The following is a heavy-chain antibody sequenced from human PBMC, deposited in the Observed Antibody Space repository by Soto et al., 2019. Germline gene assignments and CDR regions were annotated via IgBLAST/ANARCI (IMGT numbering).Heavy chain of an antibody. V-gene: IGHV1-18*01. Sequence: ASVKVSCKASGYTFTSNGISWVRQAPGQGLEWMGWISAYNGNTNYAQKLQGRVTMTTDTSTSTAYMELRSLRSDDTAVYYCARVGSSSWALYYYYGMDVWGQGTTVTVSS. CDR3: ARVGSSSWALYYYYGMDV. D-gene: IGHD6-13*01. J-gene: IGHJ6*02. CDR2: ISAYNGNT. CDR1: GYTFTSNG.